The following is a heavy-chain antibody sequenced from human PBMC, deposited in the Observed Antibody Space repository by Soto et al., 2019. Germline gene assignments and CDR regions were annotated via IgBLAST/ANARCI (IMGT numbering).Heavy chain of an antibody. CDR1: GDSFSTYT. CDR2: IIPVIGIG. Sequence: QVELVQSGAEVKKPGSSVKVSCKATGDSFSTYTINWVRQAPGQGLEWMGRIIPVIGIGNYAQKFKGRVTITADKSTSTAYMELSSLRSEDTAVYYCAGEDYDYYYLDVWGKGTTVTVSS. V-gene: IGHV1-69*08. CDR3: AGEDYDYYYLDV. J-gene: IGHJ6*03.